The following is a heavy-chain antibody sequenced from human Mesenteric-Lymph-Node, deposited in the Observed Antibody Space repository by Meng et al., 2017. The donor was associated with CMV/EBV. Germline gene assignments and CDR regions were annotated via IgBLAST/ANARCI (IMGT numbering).Heavy chain of an antibody. CDR1: GGSFSGYY. D-gene: IGHD3-16*02. CDR3: ARVFDYVWGSYRPTVGMDV. Sequence: GSLRLSCAVYGGSFSGYYWSWIRQPPGKGLEWIGEINHSGSTNYNPSLKSRVTISVDTSKNQFSLKLSSVTAADTAVYYCARVFDYVWGSYRPTVGMDVWGQGTTVTVSS. J-gene: IGHJ6*02. V-gene: IGHV4-34*01. CDR2: INHSGST.